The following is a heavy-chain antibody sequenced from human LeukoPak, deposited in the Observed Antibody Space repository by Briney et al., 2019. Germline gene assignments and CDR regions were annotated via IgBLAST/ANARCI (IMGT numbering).Heavy chain of an antibody. D-gene: IGHD3-3*01. CDR2: INPNSGDT. CDR3: SRRQGGSGYPFDY. V-gene: IGHV1-2*02. J-gene: IGHJ4*02. CDR1: GYTFSGYY. Sequence: EASVKVSCKASGYTFSGYYMHWVRQAPGQGLEWMGWINPNSGDTNYAPKFQGRVTMTRDTSISIGYMELSRLRSDDTAVYYCSRRQGGSGYPFDYWGQRTLVTVST.